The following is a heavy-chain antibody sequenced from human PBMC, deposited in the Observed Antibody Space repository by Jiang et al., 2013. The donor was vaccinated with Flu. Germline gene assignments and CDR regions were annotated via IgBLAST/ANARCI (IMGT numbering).Heavy chain of an antibody. D-gene: IGHD3-10*01. CDR2: ISGSGGST. CDR3: AKDLRRTMVRGVSNSGMDY. Sequence: VQLLESGGGLVQPGGSLRLSCAASGFTFSSYAMSWVRQAPGKGLEWVSAISGSGGSTYYADSVKGRFTISRDNSKNTLYLQMNSLRAEDTAVYYCAKDLRRTMVRGVSNSGMDYWGQGTLVTVSS. CDR1: GFTFSSYA. V-gene: IGHV3-23*01. J-gene: IGHJ4*02.